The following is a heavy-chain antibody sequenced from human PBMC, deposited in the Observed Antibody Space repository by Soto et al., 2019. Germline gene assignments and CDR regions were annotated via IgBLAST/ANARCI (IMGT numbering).Heavy chain of an antibody. J-gene: IGHJ5*02. Sequence: ASVKVSCKASGGTFSSYTISWVRQAPGQGLEWMGRIIPILGIANYAQKFQGRVTVTADKSTSTAYMELSSLRSEDTAVYYCARDGEQQLGQNNWFDPWGQGTLVTVSS. CDR1: GGTFSSYT. V-gene: IGHV1-69*04. CDR2: IIPILGIA. CDR3: ARDGEQQLGQNNWFDP. D-gene: IGHD6-13*01.